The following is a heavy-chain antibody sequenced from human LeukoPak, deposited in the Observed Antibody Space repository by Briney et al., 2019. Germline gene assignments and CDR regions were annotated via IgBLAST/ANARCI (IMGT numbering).Heavy chain of an antibody. Sequence: SETLSLTCTVSGGSISSGDYYWSWIRQPPGKGLEWLGYIYYSGSTYYNPSLKSRVTISVDTSKNQFSLKLSSVTAADTAVYYCARTSLQYYFDYWGRGTLVTVSS. D-gene: IGHD4-11*01. CDR1: GGSISSGDYY. J-gene: IGHJ4*02. V-gene: IGHV4-30-4*08. CDR3: ARTSLQYYFDY. CDR2: IYYSGST.